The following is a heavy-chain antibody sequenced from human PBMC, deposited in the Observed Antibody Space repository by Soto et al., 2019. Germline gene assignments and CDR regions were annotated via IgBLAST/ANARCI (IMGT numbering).Heavy chain of an antibody. V-gene: IGHV4-59*08. CDR2: IHYSGST. Sequence: KPSETLSLTCTVSGGSISSYYWSWMRQPPGKGLEWIGNIHYSGSTNHNPSLKSRVTISVDTSKNQLSLKLSSVTAADTAVYYCGRGGGGRRWNEDFQHGGRAPLVT. D-gene: IGHD3-16*01. CDR1: GGSISSYY. CDR3: GRGGGGRRWNEDFQH. J-gene: IGHJ1*01.